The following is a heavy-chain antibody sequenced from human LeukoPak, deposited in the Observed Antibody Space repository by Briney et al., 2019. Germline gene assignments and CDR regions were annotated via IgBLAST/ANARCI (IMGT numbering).Heavy chain of an antibody. J-gene: IGHJ4*02. D-gene: IGHD3-22*01. CDR3: ARAHSWSSGYYCDY. Sequence: ASVKVSCKASGYTFTSYGISWVRQAPGQGLEWMGWISAYNGNINYAQKLQGRVTMTTDTSTSTAYMELRSLRSDGTAVYYCARAHSWSSGYYCDYWGQGTLVTVSS. V-gene: IGHV1-18*01. CDR2: ISAYNGNI. CDR1: GYTFTSYG.